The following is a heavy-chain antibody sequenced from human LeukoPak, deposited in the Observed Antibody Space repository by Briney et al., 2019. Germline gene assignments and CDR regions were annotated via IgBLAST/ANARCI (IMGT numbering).Heavy chain of an antibody. D-gene: IGHD6-13*01. Sequence: SETLSLTCSVSGGSISGYYWSWIRQPPGKGLEWIGYIHHSGSTNYNPSLKSRVTFSVGTSKNQFSLELTSVTAADTAVYYCARQNPAASGQGLDYWGQGTLVTVSS. CDR1: GGSISGYY. CDR2: IHHSGST. J-gene: IGHJ4*02. CDR3: ARQNPAASGQGLDY. V-gene: IGHV4-59*08.